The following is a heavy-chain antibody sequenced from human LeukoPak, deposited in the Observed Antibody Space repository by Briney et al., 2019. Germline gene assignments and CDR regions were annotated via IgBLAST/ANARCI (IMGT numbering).Heavy chain of an antibody. J-gene: IGHJ4*02. V-gene: IGHV3-23*01. CDR3: AKDHPSGYYFDY. CDR2: ISGSGGST. Sequence: AGSLRLSCAASGFTFSTYAMSWVRQAPGKGLEWVSAISGSGGSTFNADSVKGRFTISRDNSKNTLFLQMNSLRAEDTAIYYCAKDHPSGYYFDYWGQGTLVTVSS. CDR1: GFTFSTYA. D-gene: IGHD1-14*01.